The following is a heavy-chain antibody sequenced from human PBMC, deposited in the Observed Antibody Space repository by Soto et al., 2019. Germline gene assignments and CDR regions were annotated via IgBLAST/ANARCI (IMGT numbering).Heavy chain of an antibody. CDR2: ISAYNGNT. Sequence: ASVKVSCEASGYTFTSYGISWVRQAPGQGLEWMGWISAYNGNTNYAQKLQGRVTMTTDTSTSTAYMELRSLRSDDTAVYYCARDPYCSGGSCYSGWPFDPWGQGTLVTVSP. J-gene: IGHJ5*02. CDR1: GYTFTSYG. D-gene: IGHD2-15*01. CDR3: ARDPYCSGGSCYSGWPFDP. V-gene: IGHV1-18*01.